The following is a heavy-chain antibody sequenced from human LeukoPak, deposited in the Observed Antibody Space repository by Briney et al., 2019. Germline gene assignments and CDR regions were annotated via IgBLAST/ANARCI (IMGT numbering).Heavy chain of an antibody. Sequence: PGGSLRLSCAASGFTFSNYGMNWVRQAPGKELEWVSYISGSSDAIHYADSVKGRFTISRDNAKNSLYLEMNSLRDEDTAVYYCARAMRSGYDYWGQGTLVTVSS. CDR2: ISGSSDAI. CDR1: GFTFSNYG. V-gene: IGHV3-48*02. J-gene: IGHJ4*02. CDR3: ARAMRSGYDY. D-gene: IGHD5-12*01.